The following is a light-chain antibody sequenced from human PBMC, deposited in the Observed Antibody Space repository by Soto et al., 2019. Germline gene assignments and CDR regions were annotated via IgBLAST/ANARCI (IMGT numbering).Light chain of an antibody. CDR3: QQYNSYT. CDR1: QSIGSW. Sequence: DIQMTQSPSTLSASVGDRVTITCRASQSIGSWLAWYQQKPGKAPKLLIYDASSLESGVPLRFSGSGSGTEFTLTISSLQPDDFATYYCQQYNSYTFGQGTKLEIK. CDR2: DAS. V-gene: IGKV1-5*01. J-gene: IGKJ2*01.